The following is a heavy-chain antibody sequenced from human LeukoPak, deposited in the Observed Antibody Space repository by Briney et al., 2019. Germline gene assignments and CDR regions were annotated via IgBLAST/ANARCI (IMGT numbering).Heavy chain of an antibody. CDR1: GGSISSSSYY. J-gene: IGHJ5*02. Sequence: PSETLSLTCTVSGGSISSSSYYWGWIRQPPGKGLEWIGSIYYSGSTYYNPSLKSRVTISVDTSKNQFSLKVTSVTAADTAVYFCARLYDYVWGNYRPRAGMDPWGQGALVTVSS. V-gene: IGHV4-39*07. CDR3: ARLYDYVWGNYRPRAGMDP. D-gene: IGHD3-16*02. CDR2: IYYSGST.